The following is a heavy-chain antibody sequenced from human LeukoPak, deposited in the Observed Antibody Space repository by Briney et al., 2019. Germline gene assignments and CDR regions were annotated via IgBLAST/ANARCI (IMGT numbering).Heavy chain of an antibody. CDR1: GFTFSTYA. D-gene: IGHD3-22*01. CDR2: INPDSGGT. J-gene: IGHJ5*02. CDR3: AREIRYYAGSTFSFDP. Sequence: GGSLRLSCEASGFTFSTYAMHWVRQAPGQGLEWMGWINPDSGGTHYVNQFQGRVVMTWDTSISTAYMELSRLTSDDTALYYCAREIRYYAGSTFSFDPWGQGTLVTVSS. V-gene: IGHV1-2*02.